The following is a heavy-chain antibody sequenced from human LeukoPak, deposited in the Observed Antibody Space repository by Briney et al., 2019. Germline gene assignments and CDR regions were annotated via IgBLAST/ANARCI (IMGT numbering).Heavy chain of an antibody. CDR2: IYPGDSDT. V-gene: IGHV5-51*01. Sequence: GESLKISCKGPGSRFTTYGIGWVRPMPGKGLGWMGIIYPGDSDTRYSPSFQGQVTISADKSISTAYLQWSSLKASDTAMYYCARYYCSGGSCHGSYYFDYWGQGTLVTVSS. CDR3: ARYYCSGGSCHGSYYFDY. CDR1: GSRFTTYG. J-gene: IGHJ4*02. D-gene: IGHD2-15*01.